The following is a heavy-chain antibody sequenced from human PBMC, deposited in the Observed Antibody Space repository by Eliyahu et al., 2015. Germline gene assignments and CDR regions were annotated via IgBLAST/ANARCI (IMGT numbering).Heavy chain of an antibody. CDR2: INQDGSVK. CDR1: GFTFTNYW. D-gene: IGHD3-10*01. Sequence: EVQLVESGGGLVQPGGSLRLSCAASGFTFTNYWMSWVRQAPGKRLEWVANINQDGSVKYYVDSVKGRFTVSRDNAKNSVYLQENSLRAEDTAVYYCARPTMVPGATWYFDLWGRGTLVTVSS. CDR3: ARPTMVPGATWYFDL. V-gene: IGHV3-7*01. J-gene: IGHJ2*01.